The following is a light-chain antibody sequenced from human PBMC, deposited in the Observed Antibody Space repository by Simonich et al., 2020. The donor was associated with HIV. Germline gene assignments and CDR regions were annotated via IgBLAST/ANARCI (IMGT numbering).Light chain of an antibody. CDR3: QQYYTTPPT. Sequence: DIVMTQSPDSLAVSLGEGATINCKSSRNIVYNSNNKNYIAWYQQTPGQPPNLLIYPASTREAGVPARFSPRGSGPDFTLTISSLKAEDVAVYYCQQYYTTPPTFGQGTKVEIK. CDR1: RNIVYNSNNKNY. V-gene: IGKV4-1*01. J-gene: IGKJ1*01. CDR2: PAS.